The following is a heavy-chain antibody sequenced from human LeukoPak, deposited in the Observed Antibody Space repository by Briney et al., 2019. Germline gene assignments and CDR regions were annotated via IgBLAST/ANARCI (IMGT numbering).Heavy chain of an antibody. CDR2: ISSSSSYI. V-gene: IGHV3-21*01. D-gene: IGHD3-9*01. Sequence: GGSLRLSCAASGFTFSSYSMNWVRQAPGKGPEWVSSISSSSSYICYADSVKGRFTISRDNAKNSLYLQMNSLRAEDTAVYYCAREYYDILTGYYSYWYFDLWGRGTLVTVSS. CDR3: AREYYDILTGYYSYWYFDL. J-gene: IGHJ2*01. CDR1: GFTFSSYS.